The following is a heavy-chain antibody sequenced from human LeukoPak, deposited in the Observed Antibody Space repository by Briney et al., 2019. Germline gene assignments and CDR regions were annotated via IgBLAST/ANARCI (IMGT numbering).Heavy chain of an antibody. Sequence: SETLSLTCTVSGGSISSYYWSWIRQPPGKGLEWIGYIYYSGSTNYNPSLKSRVTISVDTSKNQFSLKLSSVTAADTAVYYCARGEVLRYFDWLFTDAFDIWGQGTMVTVSS. D-gene: IGHD3-9*01. J-gene: IGHJ3*02. CDR1: GGSISSYY. CDR2: IYYSGST. V-gene: IGHV4-59*01. CDR3: ARGEVLRYFDWLFTDAFDI.